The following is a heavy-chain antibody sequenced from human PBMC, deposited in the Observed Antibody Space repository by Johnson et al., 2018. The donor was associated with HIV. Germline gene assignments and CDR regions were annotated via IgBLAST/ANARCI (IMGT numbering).Heavy chain of an antibody. J-gene: IGHJ3*02. CDR1: GFTV. Sequence: VQLVESGGGLVKPGGSLRLSCVASGFTVRKGLEWVSVIYSGGSTYYADSVKGRFTISRENAKNSLYLQMNSQRAEDTALYYCAREGFGDGAFDIWGQGTMVTVSS. CDR2: IYSGGST. D-gene: IGHD3-10*01. V-gene: IGHV3-53*01. CDR3: AREGFGDGAFDI.